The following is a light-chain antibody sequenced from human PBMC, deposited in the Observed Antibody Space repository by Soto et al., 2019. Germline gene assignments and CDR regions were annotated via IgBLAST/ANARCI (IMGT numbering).Light chain of an antibody. CDR1: SSDVGGYNY. CDR3: CSYAGSYTYV. J-gene: IGLJ1*01. CDR2: DVS. Sequence: QSVLTQPRSVSGSPGQSVTISCTGTSSDVGGYNYVSWYQQHPGKAPKLMIYDVSKRPSGVPDRFSGSKSGNTAFLTISGLQAEDEADYYCCSYAGSYTYVFGTGTKVTV. V-gene: IGLV2-11*01.